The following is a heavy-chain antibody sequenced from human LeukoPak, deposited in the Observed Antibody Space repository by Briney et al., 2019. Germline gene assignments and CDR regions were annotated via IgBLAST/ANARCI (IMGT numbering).Heavy chain of an antibody. Sequence: SETLSLTCTVSGGSISSYYWSWIRQPPGKGLEWIGYIYCSGSTNYNPSLKSRVTISVDTSKNQFSLKLSSVTAADTAVYYCARGSCSGGSCYPTYGMDVWGQGTTVTVSS. CDR3: ARGSCSGGSCYPTYGMDV. V-gene: IGHV4-59*01. D-gene: IGHD2-15*01. CDR1: GGSISSYY. J-gene: IGHJ6*02. CDR2: IYCSGST.